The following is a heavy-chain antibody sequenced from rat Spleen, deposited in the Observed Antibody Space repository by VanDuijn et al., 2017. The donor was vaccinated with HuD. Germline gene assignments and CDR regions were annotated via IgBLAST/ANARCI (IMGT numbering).Heavy chain of an antibody. J-gene: IGHJ1*01. CDR2: ISSDGRRN. CDR3: ARHGTTRGWYFDF. Sequence: EVQLVESGGGLVQPGRSLKLSCAASGFTFSDYNMAWVRQAPTKGLEWVATISSDGRRNYYRDSVKGRFTISRDNAKSSLYLQMDSLRSEDTATYYCARHGTTRGWYFDFWGPGTMVTVSS. CDR1: GFTFSDYN. D-gene: IGHD1-10*01. V-gene: IGHV5-7*01.